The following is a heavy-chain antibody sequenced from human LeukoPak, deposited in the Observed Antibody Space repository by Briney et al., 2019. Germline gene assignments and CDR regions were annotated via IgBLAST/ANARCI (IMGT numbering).Heavy chain of an antibody. D-gene: IGHD2-15*01. Sequence: GGSLRLSCAPSGFSFSSYAMSWVRQAPGKGLEWVSAMSSSDDGRYYAASVRGRFTISRDTSRSTLYLQMNSLRAEDAAVYYCAKAPVTSCRGAFCYPFDYWGQGTLVTVSS. J-gene: IGHJ4*02. CDR1: GFSFSSYA. CDR2: MSSSDDGR. V-gene: IGHV3-23*01. CDR3: AKAPVTSCRGAFCYPFDY.